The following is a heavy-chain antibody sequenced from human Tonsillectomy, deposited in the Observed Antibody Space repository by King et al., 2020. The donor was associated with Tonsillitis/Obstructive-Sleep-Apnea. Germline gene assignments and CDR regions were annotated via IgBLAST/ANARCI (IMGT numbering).Heavy chain of an antibody. CDR1: GGSISSYY. CDR3: ARESGYYDSNGYYFPYWYLDL. V-gene: IGHV4-4*07. D-gene: IGHD3-22*01. Sequence: QLQESGPGLVKPSETLSLTCTVSGGSISSYYWSWIRQPAGKGLEWIGRLYTSGSTNYNPSLKSRVTMSADTSKYQFSLKLSSVTAADTAVYYCARESGYYDSNGYYFPYWYLDLWGRGTLVTVSS. J-gene: IGHJ2*01. CDR2: LYTSGST.